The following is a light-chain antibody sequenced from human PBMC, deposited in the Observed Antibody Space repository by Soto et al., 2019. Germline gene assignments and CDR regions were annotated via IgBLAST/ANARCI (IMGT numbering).Light chain of an antibody. CDR1: QSISTY. CDR2: GAS. CDR3: QQYDDWPET. Sequence: DIQMTQSPSPLSASVGDRVTITCRASQSISTYLNWYQQKPGKAPKLLIYGASSLQSGVPSRFSGSGSGTDFTLTISSLQPEDFAVYYCQQYDDWPETFGQGTKVDIK. V-gene: IGKV1-39*01. J-gene: IGKJ1*01.